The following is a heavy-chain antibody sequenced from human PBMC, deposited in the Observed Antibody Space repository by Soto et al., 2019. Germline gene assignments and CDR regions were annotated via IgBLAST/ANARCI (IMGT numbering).Heavy chain of an antibody. D-gene: IGHD2-21*01. CDR1: GFTFSRYI. CDR3: TRGIASSSLVTFDV. V-gene: IGHV3-21*01. Sequence: PGGSLILSCAASGFTFSRYIMHWVRQAPGQGLEWIATISSTSTNIYYADSVKGRITISRDNPKNSLSLQMDSLRREDTAVYYCTRGIASSSLVTFDVWGQGTMVTVSS. J-gene: IGHJ3*01. CDR2: ISSTSTNI.